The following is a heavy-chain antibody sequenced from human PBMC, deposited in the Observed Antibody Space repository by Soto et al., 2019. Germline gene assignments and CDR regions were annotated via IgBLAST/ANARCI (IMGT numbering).Heavy chain of an antibody. CDR1: GGTFSRHS. CDR2: IIPIFGTA. D-gene: IGHD1-26*01. Sequence: SVKVSCHASGGTFSRHSIRWVRQAPLQGPELMGGIIPIFGTAHYAQKFQGRVTITADKSTSTAYMELSSLRSEDTAVYYCARGVLVGATKDYYYGMDVWGQGTTVT. V-gene: IGHV1-69*06. J-gene: IGHJ6*02. CDR3: ARGVLVGATKDYYYGMDV.